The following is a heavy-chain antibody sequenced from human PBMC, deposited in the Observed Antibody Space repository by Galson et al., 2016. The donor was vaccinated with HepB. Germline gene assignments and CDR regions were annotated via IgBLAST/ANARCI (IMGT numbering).Heavy chain of an antibody. CDR2: IYPGDSDT. J-gene: IGHJ4*02. CDR1: GYNFSKYW. Sequence: QSGAEVKKPGNSLKISCKASGYNFSKYWIGWVRQMPGKGLEWMGIIYPGDSDTRYSPSFQGQVTISADKSTTTVYLHWSRLMASDTAMYYCATSVAWGQGTLVTVSS. D-gene: IGHD6-19*01. V-gene: IGHV5-51*01. CDR3: ATSVA.